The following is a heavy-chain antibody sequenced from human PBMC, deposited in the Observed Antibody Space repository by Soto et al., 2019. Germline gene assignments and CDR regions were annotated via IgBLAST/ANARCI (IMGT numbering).Heavy chain of an antibody. CDR2: VYYSGST. Sequence: SETLSLTCSVSGGSVSSGSYYWSWIRQPPGKGLEWIGYVYYSGSTNYNPSLKSRVTISIDPSKNQVSLKLSSVTAADTAVYYCARDPGYYDTSGYYQAPFDYWGQGALVTVSS. J-gene: IGHJ4*02. CDR1: GGSVSSGSYY. CDR3: ARDPGYYDTSGYYQAPFDY. V-gene: IGHV4-61*01. D-gene: IGHD3-22*01.